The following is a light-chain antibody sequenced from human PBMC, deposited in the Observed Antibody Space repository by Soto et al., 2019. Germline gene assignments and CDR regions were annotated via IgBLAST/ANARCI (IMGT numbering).Light chain of an antibody. Sequence: EIVMTQSPATLSVSPGERATLSCRASQSVSSNLAWYQQKPGQAPRLLIYGASTRATGIPARFSGSGSGTEFNLTISSLQSEDVVVYYGEPDNNWPPLTVGGETNVEIK. CDR3: EPDNNWPPLT. CDR2: GAS. CDR1: QSVSSN. V-gene: IGKV3-15*01. J-gene: IGKJ4*01.